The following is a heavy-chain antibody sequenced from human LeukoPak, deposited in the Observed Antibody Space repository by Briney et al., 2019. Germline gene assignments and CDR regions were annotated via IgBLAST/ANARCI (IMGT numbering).Heavy chain of an antibody. V-gene: IGHV3-9*01. CDR1: GFTFDDYA. Sequence: GGSLRLSCAASGFTFDDYAMHWVRQAPGKGLEWVSGISWNSGSIGYADSVKGRFTISRDNAKNSLYLQMNSLRAEDTALYYCAKESWLGLSYFDYWGQGTLVTVSS. J-gene: IGHJ4*02. D-gene: IGHD6-13*01. CDR2: ISWNSGSI. CDR3: AKESWLGLSYFDY.